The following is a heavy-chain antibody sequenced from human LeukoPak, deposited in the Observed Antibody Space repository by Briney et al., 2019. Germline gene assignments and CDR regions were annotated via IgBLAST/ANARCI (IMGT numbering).Heavy chain of an antibody. CDR2: IIPILGIA. CDR3: ARAYDRSGPGGTDFDY. J-gene: IGHJ4*02. V-gene: IGHV1-69*04. CDR1: LCTFSRYA. D-gene: IGHD3-22*01. Sequence: SVKVSCKASLCTFSRYAISWVRQAPGQGVEWMGRIIPILGIANYAQKLHGRVTITADKSTSTAYMELSCLRSEDTAVYYCARAYDRSGPGGTDFDYWGQGTLVTVSS.